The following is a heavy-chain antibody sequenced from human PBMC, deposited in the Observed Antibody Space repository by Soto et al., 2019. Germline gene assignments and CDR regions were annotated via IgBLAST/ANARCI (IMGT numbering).Heavy chain of an antibody. Sequence: KGLEWIGYIYYSGSTNYNPSLKSRVTISVDTSKNQFSLKLSSVTAADTAVYYCAREERCSSTSCYPGRRSRCFDPCAQGILVSVYS. V-gene: IGHV4-59*01. CDR3: AREERCSSTSCYPGRRSRCFDP. J-gene: IGHJ5*02. D-gene: IGHD2-2*01. CDR2: IYYSGST.